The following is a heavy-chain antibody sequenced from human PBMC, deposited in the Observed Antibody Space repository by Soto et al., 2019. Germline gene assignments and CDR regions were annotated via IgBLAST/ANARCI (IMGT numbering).Heavy chain of an antibody. D-gene: IGHD6-13*01. CDR1: GGTFSSYT. J-gene: IGHJ6*02. CDR2: IIPILGIA. V-gene: IGHV1-69*02. Sequence: QVQLVQSGAEVKKPGSSVKVSCKASGGTFSSYTISWVRQAPGQGLEWMGRIIPILGIANYAQKFQGRVTIXXDXSXXTAYMELSSLRSEDTAVYYCARADSSSDYYYGMDVWGQGTTVTVSS. CDR3: ARADSSSDYYYGMDV.